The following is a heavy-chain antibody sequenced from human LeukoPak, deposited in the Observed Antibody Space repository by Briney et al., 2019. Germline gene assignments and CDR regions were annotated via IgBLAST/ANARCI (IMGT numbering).Heavy chain of an antibody. J-gene: IGHJ6*02. CDR1: GGSFSGYY. CDR3: ASLPYCSSTSCYILDV. V-gene: IGHV4-34*01. D-gene: IGHD2-2*02. Sequence: PSETLSLTCAVYGGSFSGYYWSWIRQPPGKGLEWIGEINHSGSTNYNPSLKSRVTISVDTSKNQFSLKLSSVTAADTAVYYCASLPYCSSTSCYILDVWGQGTTVTVSS. CDR2: INHSGST.